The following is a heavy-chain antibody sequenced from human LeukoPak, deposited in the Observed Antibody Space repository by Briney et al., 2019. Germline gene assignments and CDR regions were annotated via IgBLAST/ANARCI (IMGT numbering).Heavy chain of an antibody. CDR1: GLTFGNFW. J-gene: IGHJ4*02. CDR3: ARGHWGLNY. Sequence: GGSLRLSCAVSGLTFGNFWMSWVRQAPGKGPEWVASIKQDGSERYYLDSVKGRFTISRDNGDNSLYLQLSSLRADDTAVYFCARGHWGLNYWDQGTLVTVSS. V-gene: IGHV3-7*01. D-gene: IGHD7-27*01. CDR2: IKQDGSER.